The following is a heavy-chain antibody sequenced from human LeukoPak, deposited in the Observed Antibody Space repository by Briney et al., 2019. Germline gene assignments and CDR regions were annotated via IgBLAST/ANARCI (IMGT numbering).Heavy chain of an antibody. CDR2: IIPIFGTA. D-gene: IGHD6-6*01. J-gene: IGHJ4*02. CDR3: ARGSIAARTFDY. CDR1: GGTFSSYA. V-gene: IGHV1-69*13. Sequence: GASVKVSXKASGGTFSSYAISWVRQAPGQGLEWMGGIIPIFGTAKYAQKFQGRVTITADESTSTAYMELSSLRSEDTAVYYCARGSIAARTFDYWGQGTLVTVSS.